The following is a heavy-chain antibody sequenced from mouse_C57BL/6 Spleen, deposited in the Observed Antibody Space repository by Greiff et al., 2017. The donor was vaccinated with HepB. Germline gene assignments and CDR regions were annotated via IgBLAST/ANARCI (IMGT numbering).Heavy chain of an antibody. D-gene: IGHD1-1*01. CDR2: INPGSGGT. J-gene: IGHJ2*01. Sequence: QVQLKQSGAELVRPGTSVKVSCKASGYAFTNYLIEWVKQRPGQGLEWIGVINPGSGGTNYNEKFKGKATLTADKSSSTAYMQLSSLTSEDSAVYVCARQGGYYGSSYGYWGQGTTLTVSS. CDR3: ARQGGYYGSSYGY. V-gene: IGHV1-54*01. CDR1: GYAFTNYL.